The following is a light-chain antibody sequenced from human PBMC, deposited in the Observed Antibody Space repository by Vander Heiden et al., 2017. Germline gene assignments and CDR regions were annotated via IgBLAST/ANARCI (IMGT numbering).Light chain of an antibody. V-gene: IGKV1-5*01. Sequence: DIQMTQSPSTLSASVGDRVTITCRASQSISSWLAWYQQKPRKAPKLLIYDASSLESGVPSRFSGSGSGTEFTLTISSLQPDDFATYYCQQDNSYPCTFGQGTKVEIK. CDR2: DAS. CDR3: QQDNSYPCT. J-gene: IGKJ2*02. CDR1: QSISSW.